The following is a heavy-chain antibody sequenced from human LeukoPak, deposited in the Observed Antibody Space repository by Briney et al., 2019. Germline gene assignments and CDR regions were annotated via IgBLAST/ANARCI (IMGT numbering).Heavy chain of an antibody. CDR1: GFTFSSYA. Sequence: GGSLRLSCAASGFTFSSYAMHWVRQAPGKGLEWVAVISYDGSNKYYADSVKGRFTISRDNSKNTLYLQMNSLRAEDTAVYYCARVTSPYYDSSGYPLIDYWGQGTLVTVSS. D-gene: IGHD3-22*01. CDR2: ISYDGSNK. V-gene: IGHV3-30-3*01. J-gene: IGHJ4*02. CDR3: ARVTSPYYDSSGYPLIDY.